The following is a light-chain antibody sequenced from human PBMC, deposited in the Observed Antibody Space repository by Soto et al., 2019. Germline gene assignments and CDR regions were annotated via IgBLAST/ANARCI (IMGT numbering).Light chain of an antibody. CDR1: QSVSSY. Sequence: EIVMTQSPATLSVSPGERATLSCRASQSVSSYLAWYQQKPGQAPRLLIYGASTRATDIPARFSGSGSGTEFKLSISSLQSEGFAVFYCQQYNNWPYTFGPGTKLEIK. V-gene: IGKV3-15*01. CDR2: GAS. J-gene: IGKJ2*01. CDR3: QQYNNWPYT.